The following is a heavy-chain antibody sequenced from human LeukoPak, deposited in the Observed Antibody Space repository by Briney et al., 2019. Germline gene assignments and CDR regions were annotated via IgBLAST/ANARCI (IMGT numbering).Heavy chain of an antibody. CDR3: AKDHQYGYFDY. CDR1: GFTFSSYA. J-gene: IGHJ4*02. D-gene: IGHD2-2*01. Sequence: GGSLRLSCAASGFTFSSYAMSWVRQAPGKGLEWVSTISGSGGSAYYADSVKGRFTISRDNPKNTLYLQMNSLRAEDTAVYYCAKDHQYGYFDYWGQGTLVTVSS. V-gene: IGHV3-23*01. CDR2: ISGSGGSA.